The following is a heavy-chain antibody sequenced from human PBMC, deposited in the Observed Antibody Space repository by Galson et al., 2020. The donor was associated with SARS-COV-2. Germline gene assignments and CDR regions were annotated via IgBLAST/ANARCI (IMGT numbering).Heavy chain of an antibody. D-gene: IGHD6-13*01. J-gene: IGHJ4*02. CDR2: INPNSGGT. V-gene: IGHV1-2*02. CDR3: ARSVGVSSSWYPSDY. CDR1: GYTFTGYY. Sequence: ASVKVSCKASGYTFTGYYMHWVRQAPGQGLEWMGWINPNSGGTNYAQKFQGRVTMTRDTSISTAYMELSRLRSDDTAVYYCARSVGVSSSWYPSDYWGQGTLVTVSS.